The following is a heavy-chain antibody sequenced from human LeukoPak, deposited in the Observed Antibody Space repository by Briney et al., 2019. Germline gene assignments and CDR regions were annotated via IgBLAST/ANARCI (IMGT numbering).Heavy chain of an antibody. CDR2: INPNSGGT. J-gene: IGHJ4*02. V-gene: IGHV1-2*02. CDR3: ARDRLSGSYPFDY. Sequence: GASVKVSCKASGYTFTGYYMHWVRQAPGQGLEWMGWINPNSGGTNYAQKFQGRVTMTRDTSISTAYMELSRLRSDDTAVYYCARDRLSGSYPFDYWGQGTLVTVSS. D-gene: IGHD1-26*01. CDR1: GYTFTGYY.